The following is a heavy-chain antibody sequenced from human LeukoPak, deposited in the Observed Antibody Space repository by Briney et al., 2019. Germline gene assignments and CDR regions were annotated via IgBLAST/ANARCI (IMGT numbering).Heavy chain of an antibody. V-gene: IGHV4-34*01. CDR2: INHSGST. D-gene: IGHD5-24*01. Sequence: SETLSLTCAVYGGSFSGYYWSWIRQPPGKGLEWIGEINHSGSTNYNPSLKSRVTISVDTSKNQFSLKLSSVTAADTAVYYCARGAGTATINWFDPWGQGTLVTVSS. CDR3: ARGAGTATINWFDP. J-gene: IGHJ5*02. CDR1: GGSFSGYY.